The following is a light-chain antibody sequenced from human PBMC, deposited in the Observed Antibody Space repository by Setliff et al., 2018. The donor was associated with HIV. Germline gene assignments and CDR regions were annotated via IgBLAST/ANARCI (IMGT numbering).Light chain of an antibody. J-gene: IGLJ1*01. Sequence: QSALAQPASVSGSPGQSITISCTGISSDVGNYNYVSLYQEHPGKAPKLLIYDFSKRPSGVSNRFSGSKSGNTASLTISGLQAEDEADYHCSSYTGRSTFVFGTGTKVAVL. CDR2: DFS. CDR1: SSDVGNYNY. V-gene: IGLV2-14*01. CDR3: SSYTGRSTFV.